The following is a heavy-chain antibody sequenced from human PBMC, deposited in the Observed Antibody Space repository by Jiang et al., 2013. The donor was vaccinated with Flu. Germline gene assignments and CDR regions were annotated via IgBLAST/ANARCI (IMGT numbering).Heavy chain of an antibody. CDR2: IDPSDSYT. V-gene: IGHV5-10-1*01. D-gene: IGHD3-22*01. CDR3: ARHGVYYDSSGYLPFDY. Sequence: LGISCKGSGYSFTSYWISWVRQMPGKGLEWMGRIDPSDSYTNYSPSFQGHVTISADKSISTAYLQWSSLKASDTAMYYCARHGVYYDSSGYLPFDYWGQGTLATVSS. CDR1: GYSFTSYW. J-gene: IGHJ4*02.